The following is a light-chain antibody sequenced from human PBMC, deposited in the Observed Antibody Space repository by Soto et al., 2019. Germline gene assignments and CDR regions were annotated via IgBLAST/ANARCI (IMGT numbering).Light chain of an antibody. CDR2: YDS. Sequence: SYELTQPPSVSVAPGKTARITCGGNNIGSKSEHWYQQKPGQAPVLVIYYDSDRPSGIPERFSGSNSGNTATLTISRVEAGDEADYYCQVWDSSSDHGVFGTGTKLTVL. J-gene: IGLJ1*01. CDR1: NIGSKS. CDR3: QVWDSSSDHGV. V-gene: IGLV3-21*04.